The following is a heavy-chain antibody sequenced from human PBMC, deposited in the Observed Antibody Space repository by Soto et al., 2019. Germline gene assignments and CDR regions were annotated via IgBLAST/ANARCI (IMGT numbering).Heavy chain of an antibody. CDR1: GGSISTGGYY. CDR3: ARGRSDIAVVPVDF. D-gene: IGHD2-2*01. V-gene: IGHV4-31*03. CDR2: IYYTGSA. J-gene: IGHJ4*02. Sequence: QVQLQESGPGLVKPSQTLSLTCTVSGGSISTGGYYWSWIRQYPGKGLEWIGYIYYTGSAHYNPSVTSRVTMAVDTSNNHFSLTLTSVTAADTAVYYCARGRSDIAVVPVDFWGPGTLVSVSS.